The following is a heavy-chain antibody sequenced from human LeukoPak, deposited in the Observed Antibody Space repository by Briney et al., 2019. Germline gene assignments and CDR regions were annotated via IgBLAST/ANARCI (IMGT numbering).Heavy chain of an antibody. D-gene: IGHD3-9*01. J-gene: IGHJ3*02. CDR1: GFTFSSYS. Sequence: GGSLRLSCAASGFTFSSYSMNWVRQAPGKGLEWVSSISSSSSYIYYADSVKGRFTISRDNAKNSLYLQMNSLRAEDTAVYYCARGATYYDILTGHNGAFDIWGQGTMVTVSS. CDR2: ISSSSSYI. V-gene: IGHV3-21*01. CDR3: ARGATYYDILTGHNGAFDI.